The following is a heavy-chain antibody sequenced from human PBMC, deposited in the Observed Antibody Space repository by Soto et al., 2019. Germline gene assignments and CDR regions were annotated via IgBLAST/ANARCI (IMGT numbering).Heavy chain of an antibody. D-gene: IGHD3-10*01. CDR3: AREAWYYGSGSYRDY. CDR1: GGSFSGYY. Sequence: QVQLQQWGAGLLKPSETLSLTCAVYGGSFSGYYWSWIRQPPGKGLVRIGEINHSGSTNYNPSLKSRVTISVDTSKNQFSLKVSSVTAADTAVYYCAREAWYYGSGSYRDYWGQGTLVTVSS. J-gene: IGHJ4*02. V-gene: IGHV4-34*01. CDR2: INHSGST.